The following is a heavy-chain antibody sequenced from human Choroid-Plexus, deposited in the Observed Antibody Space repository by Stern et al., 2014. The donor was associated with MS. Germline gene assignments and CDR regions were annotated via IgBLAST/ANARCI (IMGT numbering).Heavy chain of an antibody. Sequence: MQLVESGGGVVQPGRPLRLSCVASGFTFGSCAMHWVRQAPGTGLAWVAGVSYDGSNKYYADSVKGRFTISRDNSQNTLYMQMSSLRPEDTAVYYCAKDRHYLTYFFDHWGQGSLVTVSS. CDR3: AKDRHYLTYFFDH. CDR1: GFTFGSCA. CDR2: VSYDGSNK. D-gene: IGHD2/OR15-2a*01. J-gene: IGHJ5*02. V-gene: IGHV3-30*18.